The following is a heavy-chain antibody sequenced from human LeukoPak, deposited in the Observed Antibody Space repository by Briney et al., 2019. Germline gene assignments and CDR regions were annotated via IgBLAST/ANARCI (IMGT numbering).Heavy chain of an antibody. Sequence: SETLSLTCTVSGGSISSGGYYWSWIRQHPGKGLEWIGYIYYSGSTYYNPSLKSRVTISVDTSKNLFSLKLSSVTAADTAVYYCARADYYDSSGRSQAFDIWGQGTMVTVSS. V-gene: IGHV4-31*03. J-gene: IGHJ3*02. D-gene: IGHD3-22*01. CDR1: GGSISSGGYY. CDR3: ARADYYDSSGRSQAFDI. CDR2: IYYSGST.